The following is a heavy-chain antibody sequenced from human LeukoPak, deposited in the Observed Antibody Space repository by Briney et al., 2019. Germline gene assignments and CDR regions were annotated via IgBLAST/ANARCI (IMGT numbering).Heavy chain of an antibody. V-gene: IGHV1-58*02. CDR3: ARANWNSPFDY. D-gene: IGHD1-1*01. CDR2: IVVGSGKT. J-gene: IGHJ4*02. Sequence: ASVKVSCKTSGFTFSTSAMQWVRQAPGQRLEWIGWIVVGSGKTNYAQKFQERSTITRDMSTSTAYMELSRLRSDDTAVYYCARANWNSPFDYWGQGTLVTVSS. CDR1: GFTFSTSA.